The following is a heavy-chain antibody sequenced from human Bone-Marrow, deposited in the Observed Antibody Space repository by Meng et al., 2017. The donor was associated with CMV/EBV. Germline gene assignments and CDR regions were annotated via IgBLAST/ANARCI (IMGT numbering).Heavy chain of an antibody. CDR1: GGSISSSSYY. Sequence: SETLSLTCTVSGGSISSSSYYWGWIRQPPGKGLEWIGSIYYSGSTYYNPSLKSRVTISVDTSKNQFSLKLSSATAADTAVYYCARDALNFYEVPAAIKYYYYGMDVWGQGTTVTVSS. J-gene: IGHJ6*02. CDR2: IYYSGST. V-gene: IGHV4-39*07. D-gene: IGHD2-2*01. CDR3: ARDALNFYEVPAAIKYYYYGMDV.